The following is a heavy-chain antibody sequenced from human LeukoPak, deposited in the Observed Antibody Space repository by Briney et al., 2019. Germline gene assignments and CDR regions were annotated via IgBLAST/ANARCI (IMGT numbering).Heavy chain of an antibody. J-gene: IGHJ5*02. CDR3: ARRGEYYYGSGRGTYWFDP. D-gene: IGHD3-10*01. V-gene: IGHV4-59*01. CDR2: IYYSGST. CDR1: GGSISSYY. Sequence: SETPSLTCTVSGGSISSYYWSWIRQPPGKGLEWIGYIYYSGSTNYSPSLKSRLTISVDTSKNQFSLKLSSVTAADTAVYYCARRGEYYYGSGRGTYWFDPWGQGTLVTVSS.